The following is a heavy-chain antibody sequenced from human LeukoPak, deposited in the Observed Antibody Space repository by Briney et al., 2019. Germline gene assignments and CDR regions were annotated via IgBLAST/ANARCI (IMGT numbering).Heavy chain of an antibody. CDR1: GGSISSGGYY. CDR2: IYYSGRT. D-gene: IGHD4-23*01. Sequence: SETLSLTCTVSGGSISSGGYYWGWIRQPPGKGLEWIGYIYYSGRTNYNPSPKSRVTISVDTSKNQFSLKLSSVTAAHTAVYFCARSIIYGGTSDYYYGMDVWGQGTTVTVS. J-gene: IGHJ6*02. CDR3: ARSIIYGGTSDYYYGMDV. V-gene: IGHV4-61*08.